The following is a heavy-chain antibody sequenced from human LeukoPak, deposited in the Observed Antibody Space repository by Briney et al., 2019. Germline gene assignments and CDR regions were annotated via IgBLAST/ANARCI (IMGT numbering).Heavy chain of an antibody. CDR3: ARDMVRGGGDY. CDR2: ISSSSSYI. CDR1: GFTFSSYS. D-gene: IGHD3-10*01. Sequence: GGSLRLSCAASGFTFSSYSMNWVRQAPGKGLEWVSSISSSSSYIYYADSVKGRITISRDNAKNSLYLQMNSLRAEDTAVYYCARDMVRGGGDYWGQGTLVTVSS. J-gene: IGHJ4*02. V-gene: IGHV3-21*01.